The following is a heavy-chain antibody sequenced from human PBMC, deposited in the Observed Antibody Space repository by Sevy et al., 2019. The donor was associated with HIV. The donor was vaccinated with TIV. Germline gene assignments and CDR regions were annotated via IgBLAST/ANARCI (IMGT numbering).Heavy chain of an antibody. CDR3: ARHDYCSSTSCYKRQCWFDT. D-gene: IGHD2-2*01. CDR2: ISSTGSTI. V-gene: IGHV3-48*03. CDR1: GFTFSSYE. Sequence: GGSLRLSCAASGFTFSSYEMNWVRQAPGKGLEWVSYISSTGSTIYYADSVKGRFTISRDNAKNSLYLQMNSLRAEDTAVYYCARHDYCSSTSCYKRQCWFDTWGQGTLVTVSS. J-gene: IGHJ5*02.